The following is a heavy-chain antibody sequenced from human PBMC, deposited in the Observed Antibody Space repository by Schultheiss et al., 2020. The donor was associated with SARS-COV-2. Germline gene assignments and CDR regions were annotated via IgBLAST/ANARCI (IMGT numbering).Heavy chain of an antibody. Sequence: GESLKISCAASGFTFSSYDMHWVRQATGKGLEWVSTIGTTGDPYYPGSVKGRFTISRDNSKNTLYLQMNSLRAEDTAVYYCARARSYYYDSSGYFPYYFDYWGQGTLVTVSS. CDR2: IGTTGDP. J-gene: IGHJ4*02. D-gene: IGHD3-22*01. CDR3: ARARSYYYDSSGYFPYYFDY. CDR1: GFTFSSYD. V-gene: IGHV3-13*04.